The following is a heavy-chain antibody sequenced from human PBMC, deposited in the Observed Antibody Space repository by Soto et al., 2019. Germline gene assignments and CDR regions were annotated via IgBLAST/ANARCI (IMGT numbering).Heavy chain of an antibody. V-gene: IGHV3-23*01. CDR3: AKPGRIILEMATTQFDY. Sequence: GGSLRLSCAASGFTFSSYAMSWVRQAPGKGLEWVSAISGSGGSTYYADSVKGRFTISRDNSKNTLYLQMNSLRAEDTAVYYCAKPGRIILEMATTQFDYWGQGTLVTVSS. J-gene: IGHJ4*02. CDR2: ISGSGGST. CDR1: GFTFSSYA. D-gene: IGHD3-3*01.